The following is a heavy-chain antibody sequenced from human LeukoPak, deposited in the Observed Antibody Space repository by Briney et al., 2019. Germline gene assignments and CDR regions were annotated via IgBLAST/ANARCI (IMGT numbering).Heavy chain of an antibody. CDR2: IYYSGST. J-gene: IGHJ4*02. CDR1: GGSISSSSYY. D-gene: IGHD3-22*01. Sequence: SETLSLTCTVSGGSISSSSYYWGWIRQPPGKGLEWIGCIYYSGSTYYNPSLKSRVTISVDTSKNQFSLKLSSVTAADTAVYYCARDPTHYYDSSGYFDYWGQGTLVTVSS. CDR3: ARDPTHYYDSSGYFDY. V-gene: IGHV4-39*07.